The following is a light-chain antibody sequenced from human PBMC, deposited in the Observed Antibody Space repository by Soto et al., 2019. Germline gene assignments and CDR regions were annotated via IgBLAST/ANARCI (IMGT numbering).Light chain of an antibody. CDR3: XXHNSYPQT. V-gene: IGKV1-17*01. CDR2: AAS. CDR1: QGIRDA. Sequence: DLQMTQSPSSLSASVGDRVTITCRASQGIRDALGWYQQKPGKAPKRLIYAASSLQSVVPSRFSGSGSGTEFTLTISCLQPEXXATXXXXXHNSYPQTLGQGTKVEIK. J-gene: IGKJ1*01.